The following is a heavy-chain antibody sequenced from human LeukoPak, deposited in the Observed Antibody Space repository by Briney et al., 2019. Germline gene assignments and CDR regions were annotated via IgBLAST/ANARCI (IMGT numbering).Heavy chain of an antibody. V-gene: IGHV4-59*08. CDR3: ARKRTGFGTYDY. Sequence: TSETLSLTCTVSGGSISSYYWSWIRQPPGKGLEWIGYIYYSGSTNYNPSLKSRVTISVDTSKNQFSLKLSSVTAADRAVYYCARKRTGFGTYDYWGQGTLVTVSS. CDR1: GGSISSYY. J-gene: IGHJ4*02. CDR2: IYYSGST. D-gene: IGHD3-10*01.